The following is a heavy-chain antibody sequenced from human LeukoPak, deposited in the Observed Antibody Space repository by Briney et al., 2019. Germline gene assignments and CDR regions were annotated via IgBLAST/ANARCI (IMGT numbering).Heavy chain of an antibody. D-gene: IGHD4-23*01. CDR2: ISGSGGST. J-gene: IGHJ2*01. Sequence: PGGSLRLSCAVSGFTFSSYAMSWVRQAPGKGLEWVSGISGSGGSTYYADSVKGRFTISRDNSKNTLYLQMNSLRAEDTAVYYCAKSWVTDWYFDLWGRGTLVTVSS. V-gene: IGHV3-23*01. CDR1: GFTFSSYA. CDR3: AKSWVTDWYFDL.